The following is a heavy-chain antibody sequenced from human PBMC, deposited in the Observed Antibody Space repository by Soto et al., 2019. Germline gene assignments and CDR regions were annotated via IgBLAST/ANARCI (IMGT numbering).Heavy chain of an antibody. V-gene: IGHV4-59*01. Sequence: QVQLQESGPGLVKPSETLSLTCTVSGGSISSYYWSWIRQPPGKGLEWIGYIYYSGSTNFNPSLKSRVTVSVDTSKNQFSLKLSSVTAADTAVYYCARAWGYYFDYWGQGTLVTVSS. D-gene: IGHD3-16*01. CDR2: IYYSGST. CDR1: GGSISSYY. J-gene: IGHJ4*02. CDR3: ARAWGYYFDY.